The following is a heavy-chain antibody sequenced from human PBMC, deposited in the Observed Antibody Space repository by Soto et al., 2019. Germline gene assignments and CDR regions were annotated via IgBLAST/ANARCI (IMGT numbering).Heavy chain of an antibody. CDR3: ARRVRGAYGLDI. D-gene: IGHD2-21*01. Sequence: EVQLVESGGGLVQPGGSLRLSCAASGFTFSSYWMHWVRQAPGKGLVWVSRIYSDGSRTNYADSVEGRFTISRDNAKNLLYLQMNSLRAEETAVYYCARRVRGAYGLDIWGQGTVVTVSS. V-gene: IGHV3-74*01. CDR1: GFTFSSYW. J-gene: IGHJ3*02. CDR2: IYSDGSRT.